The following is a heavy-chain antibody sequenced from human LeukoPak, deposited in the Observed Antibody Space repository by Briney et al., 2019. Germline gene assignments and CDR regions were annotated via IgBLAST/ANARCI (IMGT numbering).Heavy chain of an antibody. V-gene: IGHV1-69*04. CDR1: GGTFSSYA. Sequence: ASVKVSCKASGGTFSSYAISWVRQAPGQGLKWMGRIIPILGIANYAQKFQGRVTITADKSTSTAYMELSSLRSEDTAVYYCARGGGYGSQKLNWFDPWGQGTLVTVSS. J-gene: IGHJ5*02. D-gene: IGHD3-10*01. CDR2: IIPILGIA. CDR3: ARGGGYGSQKLNWFDP.